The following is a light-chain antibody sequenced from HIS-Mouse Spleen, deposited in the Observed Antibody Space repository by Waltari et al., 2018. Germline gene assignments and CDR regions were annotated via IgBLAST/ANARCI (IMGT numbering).Light chain of an antibody. V-gene: IGLV2-23*02. CDR1: SSDVGSYNL. J-gene: IGLJ2*01. CDR2: EVS. CDR3: CSYAGSSTV. Sequence: QSALTQPASVSGSPGQSITISCTGTSSDVGSYNLVSWYQQHPGKAPKRMIYEVSKRSSGVANHFAGSKSGNTASLTVSGLQAEDEADYYCCSYAGSSTVFGGGTKLTVL.